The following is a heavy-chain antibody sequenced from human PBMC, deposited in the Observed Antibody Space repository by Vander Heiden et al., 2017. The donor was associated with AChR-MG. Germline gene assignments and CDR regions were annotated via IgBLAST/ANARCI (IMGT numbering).Heavy chain of an antibody. CDR1: GGTFSSYA. V-gene: IGHV1-69*01. D-gene: IGHD3-22*01. Sequence: QVQLVQSGAEVKKPGSSVKVSCKASGGTFSSYAISWVRQAPGQGLEWMGGIIPIFGTANYAQKFQGRVTITADESTSTAYMELSSLRSEDTAVYYCARDRGIGYYDSSGYQYFDYWGQGTLVTVSS. CDR3: ARDRGIGYYDSSGYQYFDY. CDR2: IIPIFGTA. J-gene: IGHJ4*02.